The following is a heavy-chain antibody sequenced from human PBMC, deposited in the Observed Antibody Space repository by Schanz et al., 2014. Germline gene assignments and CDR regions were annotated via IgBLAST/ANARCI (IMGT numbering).Heavy chain of an antibody. CDR2: ISGRDGST. Sequence: EVQLLESGGGLVQPGGSLRLSCAASGFTFSAYAMTWVRQIPGKGLEWVSAISGRDGSTYYADSVRGRFTISSDSSKNTLYLQMSSLRADDTAVYYCAKAADWPVTRFDPWGQGTLVTVSS. CDR3: AKAADWPVTRFDP. V-gene: IGHV3-23*01. J-gene: IGHJ5*02. D-gene: IGHD3-9*01. CDR1: GFTFSAYA.